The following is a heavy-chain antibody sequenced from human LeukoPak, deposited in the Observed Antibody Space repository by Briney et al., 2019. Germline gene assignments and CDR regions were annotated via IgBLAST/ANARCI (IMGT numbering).Heavy chain of an antibody. CDR1: GFSVSNNY. J-gene: IGHJ4*02. D-gene: IGHD1-26*01. CDR3: ARVAEWDLTIYYFDY. Sequence: PGGSLRLSCAASGFSVSNNYMTWVRQAPGKGLEWVSIIYSGGYTYYADSVKGRFTISRDNSNNTLHLQMNRLRVEDTAVYYCARVAEWDLTIYYFDYWGQGTLVTVSS. CDR2: IYSGGYT. V-gene: IGHV3-66*01.